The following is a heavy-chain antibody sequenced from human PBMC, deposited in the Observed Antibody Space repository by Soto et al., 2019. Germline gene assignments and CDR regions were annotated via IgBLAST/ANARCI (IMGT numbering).Heavy chain of an antibody. D-gene: IGHD2-2*01. Sequence: ASVKVSCKASGYTFPGYYIHWVRQAPGQGLEWMGRMNPNSGGTQYAQKFQGRVTMTRDTPISTAYMELSRLRSDDTAVYFCARSLVSSGLSIVVAPASIGNWFDPWGQGTLVTVSS. CDR2: MNPNSGGT. J-gene: IGHJ5*02. V-gene: IGHV1-2*06. CDR3: ARSLVSSGLSIVVAPASIGNWFDP. CDR1: GYTFPGYY.